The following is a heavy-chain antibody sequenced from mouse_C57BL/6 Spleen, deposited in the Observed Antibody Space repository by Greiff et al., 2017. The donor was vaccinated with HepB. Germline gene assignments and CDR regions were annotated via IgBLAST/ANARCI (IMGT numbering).Heavy chain of an antibody. CDR2: IHPNSGST. CDR1: GYTFTSYW. D-gene: IGHD2-4*01. CDR3: ALYDYDYFDY. Sequence: QVQLKQSGAELVKPGASVKLSCKASGYTFTSYWMHWVKQRPGQGLEWIGMIHPNSGSTNYNEKFKSKATLTVDKSSSTAYMQLSSLTSEDSAVYYCALYDYDYFDYWGQGTTLTVSS. V-gene: IGHV1-64*01. J-gene: IGHJ2*01.